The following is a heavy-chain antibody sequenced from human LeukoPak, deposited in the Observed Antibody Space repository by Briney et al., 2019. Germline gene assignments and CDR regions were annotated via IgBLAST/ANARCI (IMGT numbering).Heavy chain of an antibody. J-gene: IGHJ2*01. CDR1: GFTFSSYS. CDR3: ARDLPDEVPSFDL. V-gene: IGHV3-21*01. D-gene: IGHD1-1*01. CDR2: ISSSRSYI. Sequence: NPGGSLRLSCAASGFTFSSYSMNWVRQAPGKGLEWVSPISSSRSYIYYVDSVKGRFTISRDNAKNSLYLQMKSLRAEDTAVYYCARDLPDEVPSFDLWGRGTLVTVSS.